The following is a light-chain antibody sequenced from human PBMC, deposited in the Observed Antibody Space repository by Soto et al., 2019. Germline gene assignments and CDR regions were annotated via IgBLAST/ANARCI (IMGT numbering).Light chain of an antibody. CDR3: QKANSFPIN. V-gene: IGKV1D-12*01. Sequence: DIRITQSPSSLSASVGDTVASTCRASQDIRNWLAWYQVKPGTAPKVLIYSASSLQSGVPSRFSGSGSGTDFTLTITSLQPEDFATYYCQKANSFPINFGQGTRLEIK. CDR1: QDIRNW. CDR2: SAS. J-gene: IGKJ5*01.